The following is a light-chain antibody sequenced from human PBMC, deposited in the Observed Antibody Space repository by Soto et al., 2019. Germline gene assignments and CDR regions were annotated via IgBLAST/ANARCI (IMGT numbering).Light chain of an antibody. V-gene: IGLV2-14*01. J-gene: IGLJ1*01. CDR3: SSYTGSSTLYV. Sequence: QSARTQPASVSGSPGQSITISCTGTSSDVGGYDYVSWYQQHPGKAPTLMTYDVSNRPSGVSNRFSGSKSGNTASLTISGLQAEDEADYYCSSYTGSSTLYVFGTGTKVTVL. CDR1: SSDVGGYDY. CDR2: DVS.